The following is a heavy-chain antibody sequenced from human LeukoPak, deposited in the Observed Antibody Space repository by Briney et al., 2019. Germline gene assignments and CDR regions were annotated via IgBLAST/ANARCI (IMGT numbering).Heavy chain of an antibody. Sequence: SETLSLTCTVSGGSISSYYWSWIRQPPGKGLEWIGYMHYSGSTDYNPSLKSRVTISVDTSKNQFSLNLSSVTAADTAVYYRARGKGADYWGQGTLVTVSS. CDR1: GGSISSYY. V-gene: IGHV4-59*01. CDR2: MHYSGST. D-gene: IGHD3-16*01. J-gene: IGHJ4*02. CDR3: ARGKGADY.